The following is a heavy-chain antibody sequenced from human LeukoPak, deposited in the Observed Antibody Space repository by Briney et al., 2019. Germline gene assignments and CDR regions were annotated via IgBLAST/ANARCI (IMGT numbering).Heavy chain of an antibody. CDR3: ARGGSSGYYSGY. D-gene: IGHD3-22*01. J-gene: IGHJ4*02. V-gene: IGHV4-39*07. CDR1: GGSISSSSYY. CDR2: IYYSGST. Sequence: SETLSLTCTVSGGSISSSSYYWGWIRQPPGKGLEWIGSIYYSGSTYYNPSLKSRVTISVDTSKNQFSLKLSSVTAADTAVYYCARGGSSGYYSGYWGQGTLVTVSS.